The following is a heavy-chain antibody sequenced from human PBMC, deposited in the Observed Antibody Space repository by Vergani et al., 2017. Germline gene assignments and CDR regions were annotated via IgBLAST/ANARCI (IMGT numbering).Heavy chain of an antibody. V-gene: IGHV4-59*01. J-gene: IGHJ4*02. Sequence: QVQLQESGPGLVKPSETLSLTCTVSGGSISSYYWRWIRQPPGKGLEWIGYIYYSGSTNYNPSLKSRVTISVDTSKNQFSLKLSSVTAADTAVYYCARGDWKVAATLFDYWGQGTLVTVSS. CDR1: GGSISSYY. CDR2: IYYSGST. D-gene: IGHD2-15*01. CDR3: ARGDWKVAATLFDY.